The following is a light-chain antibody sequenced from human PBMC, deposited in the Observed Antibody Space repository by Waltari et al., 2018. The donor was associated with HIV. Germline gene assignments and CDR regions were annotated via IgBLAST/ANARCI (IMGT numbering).Light chain of an antibody. Sequence: DIQMTQSPSTRSAPGGDRVTITCRASPHISSWVAWFQKKPGKAPKTLIYKASELESGVPSRFSGSGSGTEFTLTISDMHPDDFATYFCQHYNFWPYAFGQGTKVEI. CDR3: QHYNFWPYA. CDR1: PHISSW. J-gene: IGKJ1*01. CDR2: KAS. V-gene: IGKV1-5*03.